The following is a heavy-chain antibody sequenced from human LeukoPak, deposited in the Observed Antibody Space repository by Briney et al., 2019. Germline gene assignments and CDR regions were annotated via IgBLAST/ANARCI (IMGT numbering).Heavy chain of an antibody. CDR1: GFMFSNYW. J-gene: IGHJ4*02. CDR3: VKYMIVPTTQLLGDF. V-gene: IGHV3-7*03. D-gene: IGHD3-16*01. Sequence: GGSLRLSCAASGFMFSNYWMSWVRQAPGKGLECVANIKEDGSEEYYVDSVKGRFSISRDNFGNTLFLHMSSLRADDTALYYCVKYMIVPTTQLLGDFWGRGTRVTVSS. CDR2: IKEDGSEE.